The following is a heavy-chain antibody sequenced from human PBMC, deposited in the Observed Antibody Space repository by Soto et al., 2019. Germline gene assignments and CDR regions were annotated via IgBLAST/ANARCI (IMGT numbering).Heavy chain of an antibody. CDR3: ASPVTGVVTAIEYVY. D-gene: IGHD2-21*02. Sequence: GGSLRLSCAASGFTFSSYEMNWVRQAPGKGLEWVSYISSSGSTIYYADSVKGRFTISRDNAKNSLYLQMNSLRAEDTAVYYCASPVTGVVTAIEYVYWGQGTLVTVSS. J-gene: IGHJ4*02. CDR1: GFTFSSYE. CDR2: ISSSGSTI. V-gene: IGHV3-48*03.